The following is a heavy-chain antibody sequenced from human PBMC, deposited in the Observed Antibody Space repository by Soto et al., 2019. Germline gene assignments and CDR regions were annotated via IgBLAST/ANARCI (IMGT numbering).Heavy chain of an antibody. CDR1: GFNFRNFN. CDR3: ARDLRGHYGP. V-gene: IGHV3-21*06. Sequence: GGSLRLSCEVSGFNFRNFNMIWVRQAPGKGLEWVSSVSGSSSYIYYADSVKGRFTVSRDNANNLVFLQMNGLRPEDTAMYYCARDLRGHYGPWGQGTRVTV. CDR2: VSGSSSYI. D-gene: IGHD4-17*01. J-gene: IGHJ3*01.